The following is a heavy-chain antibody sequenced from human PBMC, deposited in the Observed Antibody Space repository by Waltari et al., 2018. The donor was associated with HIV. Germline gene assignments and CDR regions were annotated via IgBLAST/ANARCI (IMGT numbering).Heavy chain of an antibody. CDR3: ARDPRSSGYYGMDV. D-gene: IGHD1-26*01. J-gene: IGHJ6*02. V-gene: IGHV3-53*01. Sequence: EVQLVESGGGWIEPGGYLRLSCAASGLTVRSTSMSWVRQAPGQGLEWVSVIYSGGSRYYADSVKGRFTISRDNSKNTLSLHMNSLGPEDTAVYYCARDPRSSGYYGMDVWGQGTTVTVSS. CDR1: GLTVRSTS. CDR2: IYSGGSR.